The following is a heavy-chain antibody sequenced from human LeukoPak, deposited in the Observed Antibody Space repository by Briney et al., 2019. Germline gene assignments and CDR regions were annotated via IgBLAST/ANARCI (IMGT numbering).Heavy chain of an antibody. J-gene: IGHJ3*02. CDR1: GGSISSYY. D-gene: IGHD2-2*01. CDR3: ARDRRYCSSTSCLIGDAFDI. Sequence: SETLSLTCTVSGGSISSYYWSWIRQPAGKGLEWIGRIYTSGSTNYNPSLKSRVTMSVDTSKNQFSLKLSSVTAADTAVYYCARDRRYCSSTSCLIGDAFDIWGQGTMVTVSS. V-gene: IGHV4-4*07. CDR2: IYTSGST.